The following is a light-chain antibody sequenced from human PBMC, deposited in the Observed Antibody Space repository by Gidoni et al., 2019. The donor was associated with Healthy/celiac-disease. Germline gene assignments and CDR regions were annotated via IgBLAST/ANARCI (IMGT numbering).Light chain of an antibody. CDR2: DAS. J-gene: IGKJ1*01. CDR3: QQRSNWPPWT. Sequence: EIVLTQSPATLSLSPGERATLSCRASQSVSSYLAWYQQKPGLAPRLLIYDASNRATGIPARFSGSGSGTDFTLTISSLEPEDFAVYYCQQRSNWPPWTFXXXTKVEIK. V-gene: IGKV3-11*01. CDR1: QSVSSY.